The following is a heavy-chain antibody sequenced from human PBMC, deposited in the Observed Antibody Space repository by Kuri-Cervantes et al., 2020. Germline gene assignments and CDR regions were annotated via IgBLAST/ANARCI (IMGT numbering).Heavy chain of an antibody. D-gene: IGHD5-18*01. CDR1: GFTFSSYS. V-gene: IGHV3-48*01. Sequence: GGSLRLSCAASGFTFSSYSMNWVRQAPGKGLEWVSYISSSSSTIYYADSVMGRFSISRDDAKNTLFLQMNNLRVEDTAVYYCAKVPVYTAPNIDYWGQGTLVTVSS. CDR2: ISSSSSTI. CDR3: AKVPVYTAPNIDY. J-gene: IGHJ4*02.